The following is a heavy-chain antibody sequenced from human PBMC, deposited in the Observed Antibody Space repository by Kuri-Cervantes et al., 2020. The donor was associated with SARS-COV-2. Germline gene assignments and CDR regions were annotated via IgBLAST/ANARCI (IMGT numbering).Heavy chain of an antibody. D-gene: IGHD3-10*01. J-gene: IGHJ5*02. CDR3: ARDLSSNRYGSGRFGSDP. V-gene: IGHV1-24*01. CDR2: FDPEDGET. Sequence: ASVKVSCKVSGYTLTELSMHWVRQAPGKGLEWMGGFDPEDGETIYAQKFQGRVTMTEDTSTDTAYMELSSLRSEDTAVYYCARDLSSNRYGSGRFGSDPWGQGTLVTVSS. CDR1: GYTLTELS.